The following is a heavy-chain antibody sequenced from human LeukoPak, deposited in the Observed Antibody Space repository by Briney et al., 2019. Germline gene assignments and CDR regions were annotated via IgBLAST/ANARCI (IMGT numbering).Heavy chain of an antibody. Sequence: GESLKISCKASGYSFTTNWIGWVRQMTGQGLEWMGIIFPGDSDTRYSPSFQGQVTISADKSISTAYLQWRSLKASDTAIYYCAKSSYRGAIAAAGVDYWGQGTLVTVSS. D-gene: IGHD6-13*01. CDR1: GYSFTTNW. J-gene: IGHJ4*02. V-gene: IGHV5-51*01. CDR2: IFPGDSDT. CDR3: AKSSYRGAIAAAGVDY.